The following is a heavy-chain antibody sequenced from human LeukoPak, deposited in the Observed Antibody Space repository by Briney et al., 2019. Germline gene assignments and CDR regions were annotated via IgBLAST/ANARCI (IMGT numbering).Heavy chain of an antibody. Sequence: NTSETLSLTCSVSGYSISSGYYWGWIRQPPGKGLDWIGSIYHSGSTYYKSSLRSRVTTSVDTSKNQFSLKLSSVTAADTAVYYCARRCYDILTQMYYYYYYYMDVWGKGTTVTISS. V-gene: IGHV4-38-2*02. D-gene: IGHD3-9*01. CDR3: ARRCYDILTQMYYYYYYYMDV. CDR1: GYSISSGYY. J-gene: IGHJ6*03. CDR2: IYHSGST.